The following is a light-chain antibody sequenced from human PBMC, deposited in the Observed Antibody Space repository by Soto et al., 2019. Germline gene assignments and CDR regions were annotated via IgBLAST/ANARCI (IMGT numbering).Light chain of an antibody. V-gene: IGKV3-20*01. J-gene: IGKJ1*01. CDR3: QQYGSSPAT. Sequence: ESMLTQSPATLSLSPGERATLSCRASQSVSSSYLAWYKQKPGQAPRLLSYGASSRAIGIPDRFSGSGSGTEFTLTISRLEPEDFAVYYCQQYGSSPATFGQGTKVDIK. CDR1: QSVSSSY. CDR2: GAS.